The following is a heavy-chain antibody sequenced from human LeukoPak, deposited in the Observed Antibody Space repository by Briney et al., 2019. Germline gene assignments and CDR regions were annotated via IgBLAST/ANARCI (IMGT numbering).Heavy chain of an antibody. J-gene: IGHJ4*02. CDR3: ARSDSGGYYTLDY. CDR2: INHSGST. D-gene: IGHD3-22*01. V-gene: IGHV4-34*01. CDR1: GGSFSGYY. Sequence: SETLSLTCAVYGGSFSGYYWSWIRQPPGKGLEWIGEINHSGSTNYNPSLKSRVTISVDTSKNQFSLKLSPVTAADTAVYYCARSDSGGYYTLDYWGQGTLVTVSS.